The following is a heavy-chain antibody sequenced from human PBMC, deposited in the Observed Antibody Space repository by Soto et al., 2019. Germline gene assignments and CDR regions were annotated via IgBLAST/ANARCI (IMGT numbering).Heavy chain of an antibody. J-gene: IGHJ4*02. CDR1: GFTFSSYS. CDR2: ISSSSSYI. V-gene: IGHV3-21*01. CDR3: ARGLPRIAARFDY. D-gene: IGHD6-6*01. Sequence: GGSLRLSCAASGFTFSSYSMNWVRQAPGKGLEWVSSISSSSSYIYYADSVKGRFTISRDNAKNSLYLQMNSLRAEDTAVYYCARGLPRIAARFDYWGQGTLVTVSS.